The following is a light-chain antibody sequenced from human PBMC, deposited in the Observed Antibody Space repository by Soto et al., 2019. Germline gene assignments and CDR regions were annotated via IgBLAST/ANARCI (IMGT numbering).Light chain of an antibody. CDR2: EVS. J-gene: IGLJ1*01. V-gene: IGLV2-23*02. Sequence: LTQPASVSGSPGQSITISCTGTSSDVGSYNLVSWYQQHPGKAPKLMIYEVSKRPSGVSNRFSGSKSGNTASLTISGLRAEDEADYYCCSYAGTPRVFGTGTKVTVL. CDR3: CSYAGTPRV. CDR1: SSDVGSYNL.